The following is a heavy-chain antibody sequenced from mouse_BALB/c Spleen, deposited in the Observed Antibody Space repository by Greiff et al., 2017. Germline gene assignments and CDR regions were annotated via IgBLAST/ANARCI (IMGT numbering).Heavy chain of an antibody. CDR1: GYTFSSYW. V-gene: IGHV1-9*01. CDR3: ARLYDGYYEAY. J-gene: IGHJ3*01. D-gene: IGHD2-3*01. CDR2: ILPGSGST. Sequence: VQLQQSGAELMKPGASVKISCKATGYTFSSYWIEWVKQRPGHGLEWIGEILPGSGSTNYNEKFKGKATFTADTSSNTAYMQLSSLTSEDSAVYYCARLYDGYYEAYWGQGTLVTVSA.